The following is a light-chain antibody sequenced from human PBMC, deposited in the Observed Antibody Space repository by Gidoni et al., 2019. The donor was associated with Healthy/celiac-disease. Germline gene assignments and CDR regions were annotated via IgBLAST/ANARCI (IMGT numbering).Light chain of an antibody. CDR1: NIGSKS. Sequence: SYVLTQPPSVSVAPGQTARITCGGNNIGSKSLHWDPQKPGQSPVLVVYDDSDRPSGIPERFSGSNSGNTATLTINRVEAGDEADYYCQVWDSSSDHPGVVFGGGTKLTVL. J-gene: IGLJ2*01. CDR2: DDS. CDR3: QVWDSSSDHPGVV. V-gene: IGLV3-21*02.